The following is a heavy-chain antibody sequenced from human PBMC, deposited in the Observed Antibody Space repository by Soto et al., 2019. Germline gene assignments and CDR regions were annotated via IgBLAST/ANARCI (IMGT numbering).Heavy chain of an antibody. CDR3: ASLRHDWLFRRYWYFDY. Sequence: PSETLSLTCAVSSGSISSSNWWSWVRQPPGKGLEWIGEIYHSGSTNYNPSLKSRVTISVDKSKNQFSLKLSSVTAADTAVYYCASLRHDWLFRRYWYFDYWGQGTLVNVSS. CDR2: IYHSGST. J-gene: IGHJ4*02. CDR1: SGSISSSNW. D-gene: IGHD3-9*01. V-gene: IGHV4-4*02.